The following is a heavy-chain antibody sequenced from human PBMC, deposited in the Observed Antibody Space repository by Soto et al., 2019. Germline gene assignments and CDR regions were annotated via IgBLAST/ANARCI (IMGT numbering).Heavy chain of an antibody. J-gene: IGHJ4*02. CDR1: GGSISSYY. D-gene: IGHD1-26*01. V-gene: IGHV4-59*08. CDR2: IYYSGGT. Sequence: QVQLQESGPGLVKPSETLSLTCTVSGGSISSYYWSWIRQPPGKGLEWIGYIYYSGGTNYNPSLKSRVTISVASSKNHFSLKLSSVTAADTAVYYCARRYGGNLDYWGQGTLVTVSS. CDR3: ARRYGGNLDY.